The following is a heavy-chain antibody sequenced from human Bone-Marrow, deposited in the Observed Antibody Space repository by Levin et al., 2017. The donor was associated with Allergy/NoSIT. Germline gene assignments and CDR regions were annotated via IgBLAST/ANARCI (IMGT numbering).Heavy chain of an antibody. V-gene: IGHV1-18*01. CDR1: GYTFTDFD. J-gene: IGHJ4*02. Sequence: GESLKISCKASGYTFTDFDISWVRQAPGQRLEWMARVSAYDGNTEYARTFQDRVTMTTDTSTSTAYMDLRGLRSDDTAVYFCVRTTRITIFGVDFWGQGTLVTVSS. D-gene: IGHD3-3*01. CDR3: VRTTRITIFGVDF. CDR2: VSAYDGNT.